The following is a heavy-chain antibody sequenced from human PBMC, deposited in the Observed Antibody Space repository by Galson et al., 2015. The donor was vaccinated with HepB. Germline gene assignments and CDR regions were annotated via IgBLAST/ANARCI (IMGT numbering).Heavy chain of an antibody. Sequence: SLRLSCAASGFTFSSYGMHWVRQAPGKGLEWVAVISYDGSNKYYADSVKGRFTISRDNSKNTLYLQMNSLRAEDTAVYYCAKAIGGWYVVFGFRSEDYYYYGMDVWGQGTTVTVSS. V-gene: IGHV3-30*18. CDR3: AKAIGGWYVVFGFRSEDYYYYGMDV. CDR2: ISYDGSNK. CDR1: GFTFSSYG. D-gene: IGHD6-19*01. J-gene: IGHJ6*02.